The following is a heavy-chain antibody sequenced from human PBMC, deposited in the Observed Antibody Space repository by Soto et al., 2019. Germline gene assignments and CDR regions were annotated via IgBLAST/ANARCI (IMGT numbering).Heavy chain of an antibody. CDR1: GGSISRGGYY. D-gene: IGHD3-10*01. V-gene: IGHV4-31*03. CDR2: IYYSGST. CDR3: AREEVAYYGSGSYNWFDP. J-gene: IGHJ5*02. Sequence: PSETLSLTCTVSGGSISRGGYYWCWLRQHPGKGLEWIGYIYYSGSTYYNPSLESRVTISVDTSKNQFSLKLSSVTAADTAVYYCAREEVAYYGSGSYNWFDPWGQGTLVTVSS.